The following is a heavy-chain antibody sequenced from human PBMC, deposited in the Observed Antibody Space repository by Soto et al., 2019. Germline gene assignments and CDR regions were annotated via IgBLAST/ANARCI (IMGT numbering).Heavy chain of an antibody. J-gene: IGHJ4*02. CDR3: ARGWGYDSTDYYYAY. CDR1: GGSFNRHT. V-gene: IGHV1-69*01. Sequence: QVQLVQSGAEVRKPGSSVRVSCKASGGSFNRHTISWVRQAPGQGLEWMGGIIPIFGTANHAQKFQGRVTIIADEFTNTVDMELSSLRSDDTAIYYCARGWGYDSTDYYYAYWGQGTLVIVSS. CDR2: IIPIFGTA. D-gene: IGHD3-22*01.